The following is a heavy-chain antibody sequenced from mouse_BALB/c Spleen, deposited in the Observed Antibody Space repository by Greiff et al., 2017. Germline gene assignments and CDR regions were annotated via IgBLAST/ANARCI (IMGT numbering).Heavy chain of an antibody. D-gene: IGHD2-4*01. CDR1: GYTFTSYW. CDR3: ASPSTMTHWYFDV. V-gene: IGHV1-87*01. Sequence: VKLQESGAELARPGASVKLSCKASGYTFTSYWMQWVKQRPGQGLEWIGAIYPGDGDTRYTQKFKGKATLTADKSSSTAYMQLSSLASEDSAVYYCASPSTMTHWYFDVWGAGTSVTVSS. CDR2: IYPGDGDT. J-gene: IGHJ1*01.